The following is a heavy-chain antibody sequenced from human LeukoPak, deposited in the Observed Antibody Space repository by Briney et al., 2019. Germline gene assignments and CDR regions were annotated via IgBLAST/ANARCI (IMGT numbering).Heavy chain of an antibody. Sequence: ASVKVSCKVSGYTLTELSMHWVRQAPGKGLEWMGGSHPEDGETIYAQKFQGGVTMTEDTSRDTAYMELSRLRSDDTAVYYCAVDYYGSGSYDYWGQGTLVTVSS. CDR3: AVDYYGSGSYDY. D-gene: IGHD3-10*01. J-gene: IGHJ4*02. CDR2: SHPEDGET. CDR1: GYTLTELS. V-gene: IGHV1-24*01.